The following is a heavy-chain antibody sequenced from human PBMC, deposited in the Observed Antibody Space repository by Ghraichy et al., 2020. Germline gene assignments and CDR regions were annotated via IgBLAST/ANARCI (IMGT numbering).Heavy chain of an antibody. Sequence: ASVKVSCKVSGYTLTELSMHWVRQAPGKGLEWMGGFDPEDGETIYAQKFQGRVTMTEDTSTDTAYMELSSLRSEDTAVYYCATVPTVTLSVEGRADAFDIWGQGTMVTVSS. V-gene: IGHV1-24*01. D-gene: IGHD4-17*01. J-gene: IGHJ3*02. CDR2: FDPEDGET. CDR1: GYTLTELS. CDR3: ATVPTVTLSVEGRADAFDI.